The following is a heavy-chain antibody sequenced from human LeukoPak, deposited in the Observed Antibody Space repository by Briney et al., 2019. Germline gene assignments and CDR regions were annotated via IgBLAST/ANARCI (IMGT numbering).Heavy chain of an antibody. V-gene: IGHV3-74*01. D-gene: IGHD2-2*01. CDR2: INNEGSFT. CDR3: ARQSSANYYFYLDV. Sequence: GGSLRLSCAASGFTFSGYWMHWVRHVPGKGLMWVSRINNEGSFTDYADSVKGRLTISRDNAKNILHLQMNSLAAQDTAVYYCARQSSANYYFYLDVWGKGTTVTVSS. J-gene: IGHJ6*03. CDR1: GFTFSGYW.